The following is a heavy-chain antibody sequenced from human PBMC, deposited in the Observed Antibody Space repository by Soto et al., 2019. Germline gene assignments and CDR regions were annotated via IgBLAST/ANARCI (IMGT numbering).Heavy chain of an antibody. CDR3: ARGTGGYSGYNWFDP. V-gene: IGHV3-13*01. CDR2: IGTAGDT. CDR1: GFTFSSYD. D-gene: IGHD5-12*01. Sequence: GGSLRLSCAASGFTFSSYDMHWVRQATGKGLEWVSAIGTAGDTYYPGSVKGRFTISTENAKNSLYLQMNSLRAEDTAVYYCARGTGGYSGYNWFDPWGQGTLVTVSS. J-gene: IGHJ5*02.